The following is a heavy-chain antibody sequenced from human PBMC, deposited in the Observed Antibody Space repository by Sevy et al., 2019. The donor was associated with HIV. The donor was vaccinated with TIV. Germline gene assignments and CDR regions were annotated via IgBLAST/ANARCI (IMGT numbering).Heavy chain of an antibody. CDR3: ARDNDTGTRTVGAPRRRNWFAP. D-gene: IGHD1-26*01. CDR2: ISSSGRDI. V-gene: IGHV3-21*01. Sequence: GGSLRLSCAASGFTFTSYSMNWVRQAPGKGLEWISSISSSGRDIFYADSVKGRFTTSRDNGKDSLYLQMNSLRAEDTALYYCARDNDTGTRTVGAPRRRNWFAPWGQGTLVTVAS. J-gene: IGHJ5*02. CDR1: GFTFTSYS.